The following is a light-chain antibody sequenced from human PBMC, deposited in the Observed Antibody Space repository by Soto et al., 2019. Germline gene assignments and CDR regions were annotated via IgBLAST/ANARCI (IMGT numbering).Light chain of an antibody. CDR1: QSVSSD. J-gene: IGKJ1*01. V-gene: IGKV3-15*01. CDR2: GAS. Sequence: EIVMTQSPATLSLSPGERATLSCRASQSVSSDLAWDQQVPGQAPRLLIFGASSRATGIPARFSGSGSGTEFTLTISSLQSEDFAVYYCLHYNDWPRWTFGQGTKVEIK. CDR3: LHYNDWPRWT.